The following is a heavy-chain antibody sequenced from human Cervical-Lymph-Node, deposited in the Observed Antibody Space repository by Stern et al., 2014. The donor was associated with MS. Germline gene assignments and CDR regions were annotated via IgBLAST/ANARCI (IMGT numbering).Heavy chain of an antibody. Sequence: QVQLQESGPGLVKPSQTLSLTCTVSGGSMSSVTHYWSWIRQRPGKGLAWIGYVYHSGSAYYNPSLKSRVTISVDASKNQFSLSLSSVTAADTAVYYCAREGSDDDWNYWYFYGMDVWGQGTTVIVSS. J-gene: IGHJ6*02. CDR3: AREGSDDDWNYWYFYGMDV. CDR1: GGSMSSVTHY. CDR2: VYHSGSA. D-gene: IGHD1-7*01. V-gene: IGHV4-31*03.